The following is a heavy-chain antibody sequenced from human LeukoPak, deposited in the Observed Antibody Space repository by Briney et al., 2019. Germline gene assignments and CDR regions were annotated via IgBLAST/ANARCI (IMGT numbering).Heavy chain of an antibody. CDR3: ARGVVRYYYYMDV. CDR2: ISSSSSYI. V-gene: IGHV3-21*01. J-gene: IGHJ6*03. D-gene: IGHD4-17*01. CDR1: GFTFDDYT. Sequence: PGGSLRLSCAASGFTFDDYTMHWVRQAPGKGLEWVSSISSSSSYIYYADSVKGRFTISRDNAKNSLYLQMNSLRAEDTAVYYCARGVVRYYYYMDVWGKGTTVTVSS.